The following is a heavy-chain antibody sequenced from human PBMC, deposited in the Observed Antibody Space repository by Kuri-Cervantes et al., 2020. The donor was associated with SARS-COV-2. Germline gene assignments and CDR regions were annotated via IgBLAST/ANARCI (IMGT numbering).Heavy chain of an antibody. J-gene: IGHJ4*02. V-gene: IGHV4-59*01. CDR1: GGSISSYY. Sequence: ESLKISCTVSGGSISSYYWSWIRQPPGKGLEWIGYICYSGSTNYNPSLKSRVTISVDTSKNQFSLKLSSVTAADTAVYYCAREIGYSSNWYSGSYYYFDYWGQGTLVTVSS. D-gene: IGHD6-13*01. CDR3: AREIGYSSNWYSGSYYYFDY. CDR2: ICYSGST.